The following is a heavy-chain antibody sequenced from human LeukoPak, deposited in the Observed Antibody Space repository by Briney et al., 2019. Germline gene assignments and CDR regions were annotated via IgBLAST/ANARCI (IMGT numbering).Heavy chain of an antibody. Sequence: GASVKVSCKASGYTFTGYYMHWVRQAPGQGLEWMGWINPNSGGTNYAQKFQGRVTMTRDTSISTAYMELSRLRSDDTAVYYCARDLVPMFAKEAIDEDYWGQGTLVTVSS. CDR2: INPNSGGT. V-gene: IGHV1-2*02. CDR3: ARDLVPMFAKEAIDEDY. CDR1: GYTFTGYY. J-gene: IGHJ4*02. D-gene: IGHD2-8*02.